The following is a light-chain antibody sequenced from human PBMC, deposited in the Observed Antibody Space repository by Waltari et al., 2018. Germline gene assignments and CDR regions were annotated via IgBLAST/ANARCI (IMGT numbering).Light chain of an antibody. CDR1: QSIASN. J-gene: IGKJ1*01. CDR2: AAS. Sequence: DIQMTQSPSSLSASVGDRVTITCRASQSIASNVSWYQQKPGKAPKLLIYAASSLQSGVPSRFSARGSVTDFTLTISSLQREDFATYYCQQSYSSPRTFGQGTKVEVK. V-gene: IGKV1-39*01. CDR3: QQSYSSPRT.